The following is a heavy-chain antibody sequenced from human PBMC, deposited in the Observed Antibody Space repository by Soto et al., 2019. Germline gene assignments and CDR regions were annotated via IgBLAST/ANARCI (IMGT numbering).Heavy chain of an antibody. J-gene: IGHJ4*02. D-gene: IGHD2-2*01. V-gene: IGHV3-48*01. CDR1: GFTFSSYS. Sequence: GGSLRLSCAASGFTFSSYSMNWVRQAPGKGPEWVSYISSSSSTIYYADSVKGRFTISRDNAKNSLYLQMNSLRADDTALYYCAKDREGYCSSTSCLYYFDSWGQGTQVTVSS. CDR2: ISSSSSTI. CDR3: AKDREGYCSSTSCLYYFDS.